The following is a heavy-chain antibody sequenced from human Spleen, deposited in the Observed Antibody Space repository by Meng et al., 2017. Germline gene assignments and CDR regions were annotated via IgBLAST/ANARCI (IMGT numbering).Heavy chain of an antibody. V-gene: IGHV1-2*06. CDR2: INPKSGDT. CDR1: GYTFPDYW. J-gene: IGHJ4*02. D-gene: IGHD6-13*01. CDR3: ARDEDISAAGKLFGDY. Sequence: QGQVVQSGDAVKKPGASVKGSCKASGYTFPDYWLHWVRRAPGQGLEWMGRINPKSGDTHYAQRFQGRVTMTGDTSISTAYMELSGLRSDDTAMYYCARDEDISAAGKLFGDYWGQGTLVTVSS.